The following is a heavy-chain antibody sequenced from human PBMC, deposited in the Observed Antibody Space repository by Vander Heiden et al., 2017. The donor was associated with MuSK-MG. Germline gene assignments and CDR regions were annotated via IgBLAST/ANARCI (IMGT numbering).Heavy chain of an antibody. D-gene: IGHD2-21*01. Sequence: QVHLVQSGAEVKKPGASVMVSCKASGYTFTGYYIHWVRQAPGQGLEWMGWINPNSGGTNYARKLQGRVTMTSDTSINTAYMELSRLRSDDTAVYYCARDADPMEVFPPSRFYYWGQGTLVTVSS. CDR3: ARDADPMEVFPPSRFYY. V-gene: IGHV1-2*02. J-gene: IGHJ4*02. CDR1: GYTFTGYY. CDR2: INPNSGGT.